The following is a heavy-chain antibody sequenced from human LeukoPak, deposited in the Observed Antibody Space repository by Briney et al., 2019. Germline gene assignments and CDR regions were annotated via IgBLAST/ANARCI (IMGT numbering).Heavy chain of an antibody. D-gene: IGHD3-3*01. CDR1: GYTFTTLD. CDR2: INPNSGNR. Sequence: GASVKVSCKASGYTFTTLDINWVRQATRQGLEWMGWINPNSGNRGYAQKFQGRVTITRDTSISTAYMELSSLRSEDTAVYYCAKIVGGPIPPPSIRFLEWFPGTNFDYWGQGTLVTVSS. V-gene: IGHV1-8*03. J-gene: IGHJ4*02. CDR3: AKIVGGPIPPPSIRFLEWFPGTNFDY.